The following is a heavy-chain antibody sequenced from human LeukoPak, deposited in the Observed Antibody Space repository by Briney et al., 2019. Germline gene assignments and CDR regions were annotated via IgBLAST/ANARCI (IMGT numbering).Heavy chain of an antibody. V-gene: IGHV3-7*04. Sequence: GGSLRLSCAASGFTFSSYGMHWVRQAPGKGLEWVANIHQDGNEKYYVDSVKGRFTISRDNAKNSLYLQMNSLRAEDTAVYYCARGDKFSGDYWGQGTLVTVSS. D-gene: IGHD2-15*01. CDR3: ARGDKFSGDY. CDR1: GFTFSSYG. CDR2: IHQDGNEK. J-gene: IGHJ4*02.